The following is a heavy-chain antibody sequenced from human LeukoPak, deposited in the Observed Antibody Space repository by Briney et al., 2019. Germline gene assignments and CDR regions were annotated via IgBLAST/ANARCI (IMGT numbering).Heavy chain of an antibody. CDR1: GGSISSSSYY. V-gene: IGHV4-39*01. CDR2: IYYSGST. CDR3: ARRRRDGYKRFDY. J-gene: IGHJ4*02. Sequence: PSETLSLTCTVSGGSISSSSYYWGWIRQPPGKGLEWIGSIYYSGSTYYNPSLKSRVTISVDTSKNQFSLKLSSVTAADTAVYYCARRRRDGYKRFDYWGQGTLVTVSS. D-gene: IGHD5-24*01.